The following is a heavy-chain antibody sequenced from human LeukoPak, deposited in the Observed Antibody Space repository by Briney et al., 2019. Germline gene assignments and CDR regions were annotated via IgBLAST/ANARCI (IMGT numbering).Heavy chain of an antibody. CDR3: VKDLSAVRGVISFDY. CDR1: GFTFSSYA. Sequence: GGSLRLSCAASGFTFSSYAMSWVRQAPGKGLEWVSAISGSGGSTYYADSVKGRFTISRDNSKNTLYLQMNSLRAEDTAVYYCVKDLSAVRGVISFDYWGQGTLVTVSS. V-gene: IGHV3-23*01. J-gene: IGHJ4*02. CDR2: ISGSGGST. D-gene: IGHD3-10*01.